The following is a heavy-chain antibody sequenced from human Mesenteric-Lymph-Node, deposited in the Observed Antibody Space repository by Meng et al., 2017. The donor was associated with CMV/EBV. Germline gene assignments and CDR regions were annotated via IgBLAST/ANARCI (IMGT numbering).Heavy chain of an antibody. D-gene: IGHD2-15*01. Sequence: SGGSFSTYGFSWVRQAPGQGLEWMGGIIPIFGTANYAQKFQGRVTITADKSTSTVYMELSSLRFEDTAVYYCAREGARGPKNPFDYWGQGTLVTVSS. V-gene: IGHV1-69*06. CDR1: GGSFSTYG. CDR2: IIPIFGTA. J-gene: IGHJ4*02. CDR3: AREGARGPKNPFDY.